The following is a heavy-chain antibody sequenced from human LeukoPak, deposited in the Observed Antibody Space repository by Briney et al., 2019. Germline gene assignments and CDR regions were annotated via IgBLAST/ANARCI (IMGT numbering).Heavy chain of an antibody. CDR2: IIPIFGTA. CDR3: ASSYYYDSSGYYYDLDY. J-gene: IGHJ4*02. D-gene: IGHD3-22*01. V-gene: IGHV1-69*13. CDR1: GGTFSSYA. Sequence: PVKVSCKASGGTFSSYAISWVRQAPGQGLEWMGGIIPIFGTANYAQKFQGRVTITADESTSTAYMELSSLRSEDTAVYYCASSYYYDSSGYYYDLDYWGQGTLVTVSS.